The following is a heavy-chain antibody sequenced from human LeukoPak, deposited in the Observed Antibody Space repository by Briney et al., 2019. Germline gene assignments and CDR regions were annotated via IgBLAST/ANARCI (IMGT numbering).Heavy chain of an antibody. CDR1: GGSISSYY. D-gene: IGHD4-17*01. CDR3: ASTRLMTTVTTPFDY. J-gene: IGHJ4*02. Sequence: SETLPLTCTVSGGSISSYYWSWIRQPPGKGLEWIGYIYYSGSTNYNPSLKSRVTISVDTSKNQFSLKLSSVTAADTAVYYCASTRLMTTVTTPFDYWGQGTLVTVSS. V-gene: IGHV4-59*08. CDR2: IYYSGST.